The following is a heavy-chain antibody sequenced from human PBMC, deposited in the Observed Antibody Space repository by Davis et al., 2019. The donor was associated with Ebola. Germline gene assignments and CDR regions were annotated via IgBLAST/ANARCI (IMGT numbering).Heavy chain of an antibody. D-gene: IGHD3-10*01. CDR1: GGSFSGYY. Sequence: SETLSLTCAVYGGSFSGYYWSWIRQPPGKGLEWIGEINHSGSTNYNPSLKSRVTISVDTSKNQLSLKLSSVTAADTAVYYCARGRMYYYGSGSYYKYWGQGTLVTVSS. CDR3: ARGRMYYYGSGSYYKY. CDR2: INHSGST. V-gene: IGHV4-34*01. J-gene: IGHJ4*02.